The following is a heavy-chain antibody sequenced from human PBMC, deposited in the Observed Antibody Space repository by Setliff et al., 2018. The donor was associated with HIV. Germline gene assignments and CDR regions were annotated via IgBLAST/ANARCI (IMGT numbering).Heavy chain of an antibody. CDR1: GASIGSSHYY. D-gene: IGHD5-18*01. CDR3: ARGSRGYSYAYYYYYMDV. V-gene: IGHV4-39*07. J-gene: IGHJ6*03. Sequence: SETLSLTCSVSGASIGSSHYYWGWIRQPPGKGLEWVASIYYNGSPFYNPSLKSRVTISVDTSKNQFSLKLSSVTAADTAVYYCARGSRGYSYAYYYYYMDVWGKGTTVTVSS. CDR2: IYYNGSP.